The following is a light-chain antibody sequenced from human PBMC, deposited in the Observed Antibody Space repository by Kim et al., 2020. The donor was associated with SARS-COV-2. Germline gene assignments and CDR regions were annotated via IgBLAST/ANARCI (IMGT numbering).Light chain of an antibody. V-gene: IGLV1-47*01. Sequence: QSALTQPPSASGTPGQRVTISCSGSSSNIGNNYVHWYQQLPGTAPKLLIHTNNQRPSGVPDRFSGSKSGTSASLAISGLRSEDEAYYYCATWDDSLSGQVFGGGTKLTVL. CDR1: SSNIGNNY. CDR3: ATWDDSLSGQV. CDR2: TNN. J-gene: IGLJ3*02.